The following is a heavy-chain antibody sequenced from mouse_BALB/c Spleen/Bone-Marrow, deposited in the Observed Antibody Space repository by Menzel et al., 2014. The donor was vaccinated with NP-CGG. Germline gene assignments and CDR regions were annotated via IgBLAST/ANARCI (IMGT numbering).Heavy chain of an antibody. D-gene: IGHD2-14*01. CDR2: IYPGNINI. CDR3: ARGDYYRSVMDY. Sequence: VKLMESGPELVKPGASMRISCKASGYTFTTYFIHWVKQRPGQGLEWIGWIYPGNINIKYNENFKDKVTLTADKSSNTAHLQFSSLTSEDSAVYLCARGDYYRSVMDYWGQGTSVTVSS. J-gene: IGHJ4*01. V-gene: IGHV1S56*01. CDR1: GYTFTTYF.